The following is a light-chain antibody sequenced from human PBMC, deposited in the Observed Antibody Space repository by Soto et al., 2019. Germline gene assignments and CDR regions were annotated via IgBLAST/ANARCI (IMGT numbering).Light chain of an antibody. CDR3: QHYGTSLTT. V-gene: IGKV3-20*01. CDR1: QSVSSNY. CDR2: GAS. J-gene: IGKJ1*01. Sequence: EIVLTQSPGTLSLSPGERATLSCGASQSVSSNYLAWYQQKPGQAPRLLIFGASSRATGIPDRFIGSGSGTHFTLTISRLEHEDFAVYYCQHYGTSLTTFGQGTKVDIK.